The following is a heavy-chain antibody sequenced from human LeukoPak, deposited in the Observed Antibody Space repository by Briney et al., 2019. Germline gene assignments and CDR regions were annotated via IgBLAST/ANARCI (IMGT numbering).Heavy chain of an antibody. V-gene: IGHV4-59*01. CDR2: IYYSGST. CDR3: ARGSYDSSGSSY. CDR1: GDSTSSNY. J-gene: IGHJ4*02. D-gene: IGHD3-22*01. Sequence: PSETLSLTCTVSGDSTSSNYWSWIRQPPGKGLEWIGYIYYSGSTNYNPSLKSRVTISVDTSKNQFSLKLSSVTAADTAVYYCARGSYDSSGSSYWGQGTLVTVSS.